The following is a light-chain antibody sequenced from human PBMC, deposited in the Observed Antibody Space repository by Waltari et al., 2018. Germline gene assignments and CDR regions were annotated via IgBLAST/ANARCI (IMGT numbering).Light chain of an antibody. CDR3: AAWDDSLSVSYV. V-gene: IGLV1-47*01. CDR2: RSK. J-gene: IGLJ1*01. Sequence: QSVLTQPPSASGTPGQTVTISCSGTNSNIGRNSVFWYQQLPGTAPKLLIYRSKPRPSGGPYPLSGSKSGTSASLAISGLRSEDEADYYCAAWDDSLSVSYVFGSGTKVTV. CDR1: NSNIGRNS.